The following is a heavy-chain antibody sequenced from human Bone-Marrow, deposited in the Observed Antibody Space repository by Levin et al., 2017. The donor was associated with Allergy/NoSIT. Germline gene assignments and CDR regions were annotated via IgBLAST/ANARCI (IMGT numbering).Heavy chain of an antibody. CDR3: ARFTMFRGLTDYSMDV. J-gene: IGHJ6*02. CDR2: INPNSGGT. V-gene: IGHV1-2*02. D-gene: IGHD3-10*01. CDR1: GYTFTDFY. Sequence: EASVKVSCKASGYTFTDFYMHWVRQAPGQGLEWMGWINPNSGGTDYARKFQGRVAMTRDTSISTAYMELRRLRSDDTAVYYCARFTMFRGLTDYSMDVWGQGTTVTVSS.